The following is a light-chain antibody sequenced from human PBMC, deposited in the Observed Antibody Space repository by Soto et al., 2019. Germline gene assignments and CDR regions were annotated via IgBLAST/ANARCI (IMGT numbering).Light chain of an antibody. J-gene: IGKJ4*01. V-gene: IGKV2-28*01. Sequence: DIVMTQSPLSLPVTPGEPASISCRSSQSLLHSNGYNCLDWYLQKPGQSPQLLIYLGSNRDSGVPDRFSGSGSGTDFTLKISRVEAEDVGVYYCMQALQTPRSFGGGTKVEIK. CDR2: LGS. CDR3: MQALQTPRS. CDR1: QSLLHSNGYNC.